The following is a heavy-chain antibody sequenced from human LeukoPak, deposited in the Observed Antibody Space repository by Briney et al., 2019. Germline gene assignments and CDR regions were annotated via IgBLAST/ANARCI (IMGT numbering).Heavy chain of an antibody. CDR3: ARDSPMVRGVAGY. CDR2: ISYDGSNK. D-gene: IGHD3-10*01. CDR1: GFTFSSYA. V-gene: IGHV3-30-3*01. J-gene: IGHJ4*02. Sequence: GGSLRLSCAASGFTFSSYAIHWVRQAPGKGLEWVAVISYDGSNKYYADSVKGRFTISRDNAKNSLYLQMNSLRAEDTAVYYCARDSPMVRGVAGYWGQGTLVTVSS.